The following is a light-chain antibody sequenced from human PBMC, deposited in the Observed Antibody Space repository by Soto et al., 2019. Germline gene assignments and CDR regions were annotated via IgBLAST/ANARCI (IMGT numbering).Light chain of an antibody. Sequence: QSALTQPRSVSGSPGQSVTISCTGTISDVAGYNYVSWYQYHPGKAPKLMIYDVSNRPSGISNRFSGSKSGNTASLTISGLQAEDEADYYCSSFTISRNTVIFGGGTQLTVL. V-gene: IGLV2-14*01. CDR1: ISDVAGYNY. J-gene: IGLJ2*01. CDR3: SSFTISRNTVI. CDR2: DVS.